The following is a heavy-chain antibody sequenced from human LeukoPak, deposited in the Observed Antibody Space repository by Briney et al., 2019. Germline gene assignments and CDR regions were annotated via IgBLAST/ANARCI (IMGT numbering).Heavy chain of an antibody. CDR1: GGSISSGSYY. Sequence: SETLSLTCTVSGGSISSGSYYWSWIRQPAGKGLEWIGRIYTSGSTNYDPSLKSRVTISVDTSKNQFSLKLSFVTAADTAVYYCARECYGDYLDYWGQGTLVTVSS. D-gene: IGHD4-17*01. CDR3: ARECYGDYLDY. CDR2: IYTSGST. J-gene: IGHJ4*02. V-gene: IGHV4-61*02.